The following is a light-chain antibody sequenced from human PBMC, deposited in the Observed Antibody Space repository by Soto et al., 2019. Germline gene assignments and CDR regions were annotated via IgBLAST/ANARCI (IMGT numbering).Light chain of an antibody. Sequence: QSVLTQPPSASSTPGQTGTISCSGSTSNIGTFYVYWYQHLPGTAPKLLIYLGDQRASGVSDRFSGSKSATSASLAIAGLLVEDEGDYYCQSYDSSLSGPVLFGGGTKLTVL. CDR1: TSNIGTFY. CDR3: QSYDSSLSGPVL. CDR2: LGD. J-gene: IGLJ2*01. V-gene: IGLV1-47*02.